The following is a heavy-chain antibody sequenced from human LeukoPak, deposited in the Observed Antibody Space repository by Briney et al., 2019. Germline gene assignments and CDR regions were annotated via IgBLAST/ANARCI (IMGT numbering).Heavy chain of an antibody. J-gene: IGHJ4*02. V-gene: IGHV3-30*02. CDR2: IRYDGSNK. Sequence: QSGGSLRLSCAASGFTFSSYGMHWVRQAPGKGLEWVAFIRYDGSNKYYADSVKGRFTISRDNSKNTLYLQMNSLRAEDTAVYYCAKDPGGYSSSPPVYWGQGTLVTVSS. CDR1: GFTFSSYG. CDR3: AKDPGGYSSSPPVY. D-gene: IGHD6-6*01.